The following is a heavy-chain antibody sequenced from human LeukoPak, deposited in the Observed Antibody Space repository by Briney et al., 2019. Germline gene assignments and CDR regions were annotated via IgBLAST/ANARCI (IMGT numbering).Heavy chain of an antibody. CDR2: ISASGANT. J-gene: IGHJ4*02. D-gene: IGHD6-19*01. CDR1: GFTFSSYA. Sequence: QPGGSLRLSCAASGFTFSSYAMNWVRQAPGKGLEWVSGISASGANTFYADSVKGRFTISRDNSKNTLYLQMNSLRGEDTAVYYCAKDATRSSGWYYSDYWGQGNLVTVSS. CDR3: AKDATRSSGWYYSDY. V-gene: IGHV3-23*01.